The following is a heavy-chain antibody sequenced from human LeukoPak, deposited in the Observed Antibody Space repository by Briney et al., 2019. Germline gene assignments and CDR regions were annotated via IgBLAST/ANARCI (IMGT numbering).Heavy chain of an antibody. J-gene: IGHJ4*02. Sequence: PGGSLRLSCAASGFPFSTYCMTCLRQTPGKGREWVANIKPDGDEKYYVDSVKGRITISRDNAKNSLYLQMNSLRAEDTAVYYCARVGATAYYFDYWGQGTLVTVSS. CDR2: IKPDGDEK. V-gene: IGHV3-7*01. D-gene: IGHD1-26*01. CDR3: ARVGATAYYFDY. CDR1: GFPFSTYC.